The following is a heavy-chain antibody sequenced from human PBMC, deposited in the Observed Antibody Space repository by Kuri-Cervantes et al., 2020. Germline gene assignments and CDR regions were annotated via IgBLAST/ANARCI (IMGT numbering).Heavy chain of an antibody. CDR3: ARDMVVVVAAAPAHYYFGMDV. CDR1: GFTFSSYE. J-gene: IGHJ6*02. Sequence: GGSLRLSCAASGFTFSSYEMNWVRQAPGKGLEWVSYISSSGSTIYYADSVKGRFTISRDNAKNSLYLQMNSVRAEDTAFYYCARDMVVVVAAAPAHYYFGMDVWGQGTTVTVSS. D-gene: IGHD2-15*01. V-gene: IGHV3-48*03. CDR2: ISSSGSTI.